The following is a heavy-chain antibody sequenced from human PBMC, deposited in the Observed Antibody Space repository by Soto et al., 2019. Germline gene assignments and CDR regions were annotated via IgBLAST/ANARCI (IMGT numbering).Heavy chain of an antibody. CDR1: GASVSSYF. D-gene: IGHD6-19*01. CDR2: IYNSGRT. Sequence: SETLSLTCTVSGASVSSYFWSWVRQPPGKGLEWIGYIYNSGRTNYNPSLRSRVTISLDTSDNDFSLRLTSLTAADTAVYYCARVHSGWSSGHGLDVWGQGTTVTVPS. J-gene: IGHJ6*02. V-gene: IGHV4-59*02. CDR3: ARVHSGWSSGHGLDV.